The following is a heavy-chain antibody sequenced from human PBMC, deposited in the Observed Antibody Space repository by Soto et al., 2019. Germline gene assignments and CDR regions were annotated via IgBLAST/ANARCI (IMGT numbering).Heavy chain of an antibody. CDR1: GDSMSGYF. CDR3: ARNIAAASPPRLDL. J-gene: IGHJ4*01. V-gene: IGHV4-59*01. CDR2: IFYSGST. D-gene: IGHD6-25*01. Sequence: SETLSLTCTVSGDSMSGYFWTWIRQPPGKGLEWIGHIFYSGSTNYNPSLKSQVSMSVDASKSQFSLQLTSVTSADTAVYYCARNIAAASPPRLDLWGHGTLVTVSS.